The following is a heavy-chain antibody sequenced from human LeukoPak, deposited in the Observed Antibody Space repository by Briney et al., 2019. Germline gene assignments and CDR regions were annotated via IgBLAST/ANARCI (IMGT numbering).Heavy chain of an antibody. Sequence: GASVKVSCKASGYTFTSYGISWVRQAPGQGLEWMGWIGPYNGNTNYAQNLQGRVTMTTDTSTSTAYMEMRTLRSDDTAVYYCANTGYSSRRYFDYWGQGTLVTVSS. J-gene: IGHJ4*02. D-gene: IGHD6-13*01. CDR2: IGPYNGNT. CDR3: ANTGYSSRRYFDY. CDR1: GYTFTSYG. V-gene: IGHV1-18*01.